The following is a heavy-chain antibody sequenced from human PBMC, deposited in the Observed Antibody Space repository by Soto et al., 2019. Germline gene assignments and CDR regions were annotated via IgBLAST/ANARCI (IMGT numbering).Heavy chain of an antibody. CDR3: AKDRDCSGGSCYAGDYYYGMDV. Sequence: QVQLVESGGGVVQPGRSLRLSCAASGFTFSSYGMHWVRQAPGKGLEWVAVISYDGSNKYYADSVKGRFTISRDNSKNTLYLQMNSLRAEDTAVYYCAKDRDCSGGSCYAGDYYYGMDVWGQGTTVTVSS. D-gene: IGHD2-15*01. V-gene: IGHV3-30*18. CDR2: ISYDGSNK. J-gene: IGHJ6*02. CDR1: GFTFSSYG.